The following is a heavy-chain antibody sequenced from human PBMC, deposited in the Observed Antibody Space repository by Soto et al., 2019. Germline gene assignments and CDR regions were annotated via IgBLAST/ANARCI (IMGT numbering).Heavy chain of an antibody. Sequence: SVKVSCKASGYSVTSYYMHWVRQAPGQGLEWMGGIIPIFGTANYAQKFQGRVTITADESTSTAYMELGSLRSEDTAVYYCARVGDYDILTGRSYYYYYGMDVWGQGTTVTVSS. CDR2: IIPIFGTA. CDR1: GYSVTSYY. V-gene: IGHV1-69*13. D-gene: IGHD3-9*01. J-gene: IGHJ6*02. CDR3: ARVGDYDILTGRSYYYYYGMDV.